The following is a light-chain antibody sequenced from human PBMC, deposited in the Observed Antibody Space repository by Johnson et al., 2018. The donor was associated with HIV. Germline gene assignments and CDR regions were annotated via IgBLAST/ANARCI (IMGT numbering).Light chain of an antibody. CDR3: GTWDSSLSAYV. Sequence: QSVLTQPPSVSAAPGHKVTISCSGSSSNIGNNYVSWYQQLPGTAPKLLIYDNNKRPSGIPDRFSGSKSGTSATLGITGLQTGDEADYYCGTWDSSLSAYVFGTWTKVTVL. CDR2: DNN. V-gene: IGLV1-51*01. CDR1: SSNIGNNY. J-gene: IGLJ1*01.